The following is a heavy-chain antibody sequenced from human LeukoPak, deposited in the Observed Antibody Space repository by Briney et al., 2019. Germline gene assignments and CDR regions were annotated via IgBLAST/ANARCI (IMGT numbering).Heavy chain of an antibody. V-gene: IGHV4-34*01. CDR1: GGSFSGYY. CDR3: ARVRITMVRAPFDY. D-gene: IGHD3-10*01. Sequence: SQTLSLTCAVYGGSFSGYYWSWIRQPPGKGLEWIGEINHSGSTNYNPSLKSRVTISVDTSKNQFSLKLSSVTAADTAVYYCARVRITMVRAPFDYWGQGTLVTVSS. CDR2: INHSGST. J-gene: IGHJ4*02.